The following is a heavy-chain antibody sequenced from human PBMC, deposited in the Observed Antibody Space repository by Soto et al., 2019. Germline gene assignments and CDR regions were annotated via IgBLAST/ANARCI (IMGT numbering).Heavy chain of an antibody. CDR2: ISSNGGGT. D-gene: IGHD3-10*01. CDR1: GFTFSSYA. CDR3: ARADMYYYGSGSLSLYYYGMDV. V-gene: IGHV3-64*01. J-gene: IGHJ6*02. Sequence: LRLSCAASGFTFSSYAMHLVRQAPGKGLEYVSAISSNGGGTYYANSVKGRFTISRDNSKNTLYLQMGSLRAEDMAVYYCARADMYYYGSGSLSLYYYGMDVWGQGTTVTVSS.